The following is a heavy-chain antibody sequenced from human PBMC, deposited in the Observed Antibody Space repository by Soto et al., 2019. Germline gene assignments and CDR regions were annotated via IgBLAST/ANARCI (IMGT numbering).Heavy chain of an antibody. CDR2: ISGSGGST. D-gene: IGHD3-3*01. CDR3: AEGKGGFLVPYYYYYMDV. J-gene: IGHJ6*03. Sequence: EVQLLESGGGLVQPGGSLRLSCAASGFTFSSYAMSWVRQAPGKGLEWVSAISGSGGSTYYADSVKGRFTISRDNSKNTLYLQMNSLRAEDTAVYYCAEGKGGFLVPYYYYYMDVWGKGTTVTVSS. CDR1: GFTFSSYA. V-gene: IGHV3-23*01.